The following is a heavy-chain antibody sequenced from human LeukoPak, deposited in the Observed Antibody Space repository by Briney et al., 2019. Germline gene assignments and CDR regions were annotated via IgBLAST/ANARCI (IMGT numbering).Heavy chain of an antibody. V-gene: IGHV1-2*02. CDR2: INPNSGGT. CDR3: ARESPSISGYYYDSSGYYH. D-gene: IGHD3-22*01. J-gene: IGHJ5*02. Sequence: ASVKVSCKASGYTFTGYYMHWVRQAPGRGLEWMGWINPNSGGTNYAQKFQGRVTMTRDTSISTAYMELSRLRSDDTAVYYCARESPSISGYYYDSSGYYHWGQGTLVTVSS. CDR1: GYTFTGYY.